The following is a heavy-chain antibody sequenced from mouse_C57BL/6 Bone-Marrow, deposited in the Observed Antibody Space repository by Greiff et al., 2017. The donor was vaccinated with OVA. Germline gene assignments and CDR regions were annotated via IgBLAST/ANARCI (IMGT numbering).Heavy chain of an antibody. V-gene: IGHV1-18*01. CDR1: GYTFTDYN. CDR3: ARGGYYDYDGGAWFAY. Sequence: VQLQQSGPELAKPGASVKIPCKASGYTFTDYNMDWVKQSHGKSLEWIGDINSNNGGTIYNQKFKGKATLTVDKSSSTAYMELRSLTSEVTAVYYCARGGYYDYDGGAWFAYWGQGTLVTVSA. J-gene: IGHJ3*01. D-gene: IGHD2-4*01. CDR2: INSNNGGT.